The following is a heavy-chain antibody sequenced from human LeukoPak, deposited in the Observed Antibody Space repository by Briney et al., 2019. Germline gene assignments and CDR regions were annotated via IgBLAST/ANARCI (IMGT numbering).Heavy chain of an antibody. CDR3: ARAGGSYSFDY. J-gene: IGHJ4*02. Sequence: GGSLRLSCAASGFTFSTSAMTWVRQAPGKGLEWVSGISGSGVTDYADSVKGRFTISRDNSKNTLYLQMNSLRAEDTAVYYCARAGGSYSFDYWGQGTLVTVSS. CDR1: GFTFSTSA. V-gene: IGHV3-23*01. D-gene: IGHD1-26*01. CDR2: ISGSGVT.